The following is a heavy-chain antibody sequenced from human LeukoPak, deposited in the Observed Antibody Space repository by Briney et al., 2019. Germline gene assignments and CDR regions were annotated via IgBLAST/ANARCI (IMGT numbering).Heavy chain of an antibody. J-gene: IGHJ4*02. V-gene: IGHV3-7*05. D-gene: IGHD2-15*01. CDR2: IKQDVSEK. Sequence: GGSLRLSCAASGFTFSTYWMSWVRQAPGKGLEWVANIKQDVSEKYYVDSVKGRFTISRDNAKSSLFLQMNSLRAEDTAVYYCARGGYIGSFDYWGQGTLVTVSS. CDR3: ARGGYIGSFDY. CDR1: GFTFSTYW.